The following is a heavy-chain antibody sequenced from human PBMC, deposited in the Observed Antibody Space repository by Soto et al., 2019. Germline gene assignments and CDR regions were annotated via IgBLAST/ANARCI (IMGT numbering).Heavy chain of an antibody. CDR3: ARVPYGGSYWREFDY. J-gene: IGHJ4*02. CDR1: GFTFSSYS. CDR2: IFISSSYI. D-gene: IGHD1-26*01. V-gene: IGHV3-21*01. Sequence: PGGSLSISCAASGFTFSSYSMNWVRQAPGKGLEWVSSIFISSSYIYYADSVEGRFTISRDNAKNSLYLQMNSLRADDTAVYYCARVPYGGSYWREFDYWGQGTLVTVSS.